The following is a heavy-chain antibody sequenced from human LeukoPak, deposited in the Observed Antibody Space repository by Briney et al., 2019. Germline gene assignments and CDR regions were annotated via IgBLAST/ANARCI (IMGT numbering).Heavy chain of an antibody. CDR3: ARGEQQLFPFDY. CDR1: GFTFSSYE. D-gene: IGHD6-13*01. Sequence: RGSLRLSCAASGFTFSSYEMNWVRQAPGKGLEWVSYISSSGSTIYYADSVKGRFTISRDNAKNSLYLQMNNLRAEDTAVYYCARGEQQLFPFDYWGQGTLVTVSS. J-gene: IGHJ4*02. CDR2: ISSSGSTI. V-gene: IGHV3-48*03.